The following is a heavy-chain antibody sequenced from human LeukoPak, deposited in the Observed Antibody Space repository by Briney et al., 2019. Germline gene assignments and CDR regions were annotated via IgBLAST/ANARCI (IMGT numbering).Heavy chain of an antibody. V-gene: IGHV4-59*08. J-gene: IGHJ6*02. D-gene: IGHD3-10*01. CDR1: GGSISSYY. Sequence: SETLSLTCTVSGGSISSYYWSWIRQPPGKGLEWVGYIYYSGSTNYNPSLKSRVTISVDTSKNQFSLKLSSVTAADTAVYYCARGGGSGSYLYYYYYYGMDVWGQGTTVTVSS. CDR3: ARGGGSGSYLYYYYYYGMDV. CDR2: IYYSGST.